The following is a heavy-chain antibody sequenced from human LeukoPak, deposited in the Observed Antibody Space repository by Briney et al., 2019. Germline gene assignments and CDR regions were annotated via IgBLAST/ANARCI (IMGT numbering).Heavy chain of an antibody. CDR1: GYIFTSDW. D-gene: IGHD3-10*01. CDR2: IHPGDSDT. J-gene: IGHJ5*02. CDR3: ARRLGVNWFDP. V-gene: IGHV5-51*01. Sequence: GESLKISCTASGYIFTSDWIGWVRQVRRNRLEWMGIIHPGDSDTRYSPSFQGQVTFSADKSISTAYLQWSSLKAADTAMYYCARRLGVNWFDPWGQGTLVTVSS.